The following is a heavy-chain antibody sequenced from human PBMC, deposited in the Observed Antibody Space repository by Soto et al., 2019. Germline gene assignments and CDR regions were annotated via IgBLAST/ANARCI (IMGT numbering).Heavy chain of an antibody. CDR2: ISGYGDTT. CDR1: GFTFSSNA. D-gene: IGHD2-15*01. CDR3: AKDQASGQGSFDS. Sequence: GGSLRLSCSASGFTFSSNAMHWVRQAPGKGLEYVSAISGYGDTTYYADSVKGRFTISRDNSKNTLFLQMNSLRADDTAVYYCAKDQASGQGSFDSWGQGTLVTVSS. J-gene: IGHJ4*02. V-gene: IGHV3-64*04.